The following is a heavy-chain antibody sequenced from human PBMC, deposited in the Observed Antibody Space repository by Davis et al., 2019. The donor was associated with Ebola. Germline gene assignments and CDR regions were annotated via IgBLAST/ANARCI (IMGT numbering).Heavy chain of an antibody. CDR1: GFTFSSYA. Sequence: GESLKISCAASGFTFSSYAMSWVRQAPGKGLEWVSAISGSGGSTYYADSVKGRFTISRDNSKNTLYLQMNSLRAEDTAVYYCAKNPWSYYDYIWGSYFDYWGQGTLVTVSS. J-gene: IGHJ4*02. CDR3: AKNPWSYYDYIWGSYFDY. V-gene: IGHV3-23*01. D-gene: IGHD3-16*01. CDR2: ISGSGGST.